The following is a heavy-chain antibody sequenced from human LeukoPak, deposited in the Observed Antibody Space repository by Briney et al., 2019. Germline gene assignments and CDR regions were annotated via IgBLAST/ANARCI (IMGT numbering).Heavy chain of an antibody. CDR3: ARERIPYSSSPGAFDI. V-gene: IGHV4-59*01. Sequence: PSETLSPTCTVSGGSISSYYWSWIRQPPGKGLEWIGYIYYSGSTNYNPSLKSRVTISVDTSKNQFSLKLSSVTAADTAVYYCARERIPYSSSPGAFDIWGQGTMVTVSS. CDR1: GGSISSYY. J-gene: IGHJ3*02. CDR2: IYYSGST. D-gene: IGHD6-6*01.